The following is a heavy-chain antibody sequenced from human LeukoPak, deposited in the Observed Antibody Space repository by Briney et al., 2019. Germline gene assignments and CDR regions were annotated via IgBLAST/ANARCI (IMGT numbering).Heavy chain of an antibody. CDR2: ITSDGSST. V-gene: IGHV3-74*01. CDR1: GFTFSSYW. Sequence: GGSLRLSCAASGFTFSSYWMHWVRQAPGKGLVWVSRITSDGSSTSYADSVKGRFIISRDNAKNTLYLQMNSLRAEDTAVYYCVRDPSIAVAGTLNWFDPWGQGTLVTVSS. J-gene: IGHJ5*02. D-gene: IGHD6-19*01. CDR3: VRDPSIAVAGTLNWFDP.